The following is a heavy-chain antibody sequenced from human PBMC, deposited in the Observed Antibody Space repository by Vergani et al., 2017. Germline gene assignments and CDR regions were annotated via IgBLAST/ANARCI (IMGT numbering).Heavy chain of an antibody. CDR3: AGDWGHSSSNAFDD. V-gene: IGHV1-69*08. J-gene: IGHJ4*02. D-gene: IGHD6-6*01. Sequence: QVQLVQSGAEVKKPGSSVKVSCKASGGTFSSYTISWVRQAPGQGLEWMGRIIPILGIANYAQKFQGRVTITADQSTSTAYMELSSLRSEDTAVYYCAGDWGHSSSNAFDDWGQGSLVTVSS. CDR2: IIPILGIA. CDR1: GGTFSSYT.